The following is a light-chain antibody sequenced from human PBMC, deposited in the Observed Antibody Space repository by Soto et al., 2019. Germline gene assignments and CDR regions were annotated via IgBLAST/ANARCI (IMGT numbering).Light chain of an antibody. Sequence: DIQMPQSPSSLSASVGDRVTITCRASQSISSYLNWYQQKPGKAPKLLIYKASSLESGVPSRFSGSGSGTEFTLTISSLQPDDFATYYCQQYNSYSRTFGQGTKVDIK. CDR1: QSISSY. CDR3: QQYNSYSRT. V-gene: IGKV1-5*03. CDR2: KAS. J-gene: IGKJ1*01.